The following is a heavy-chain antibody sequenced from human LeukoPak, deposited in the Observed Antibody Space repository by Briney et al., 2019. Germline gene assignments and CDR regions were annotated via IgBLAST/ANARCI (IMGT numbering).Heavy chain of an antibody. CDR2: IYPGDSDT. J-gene: IGHJ3*02. CDR1: GYSFTSYW. V-gene: IGHV5-51*01. D-gene: IGHD6-19*01. Sequence: PGESLKISCRGSGYSFTSYWIGWVRQMPGKGLEWMGIIYPGDSDTRYSPSFQGQVTFSADKSISTAYLQWSSLKASDTAMYYCARRLIAVAGTGAFDIWGQGTMVTVSS. CDR3: ARRLIAVAGTGAFDI.